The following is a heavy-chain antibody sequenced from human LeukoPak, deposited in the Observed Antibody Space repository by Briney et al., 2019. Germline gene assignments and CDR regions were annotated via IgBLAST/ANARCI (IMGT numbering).Heavy chain of an antibody. V-gene: IGHV4-30-4*01. CDR1: GGSICSGDYY. D-gene: IGHD5-18*01. CDR3: ASSPQGTQTAMVTPARSLDNWFDP. CDR2: IYYSGST. J-gene: IGHJ5*02. Sequence: PSETLSLTCTVSGGSICSGDYYWRWIRQPPGKGLEWIGYIYYSGSTYYNPSLKSRVTISVDTSKNQFSLKLSSVTAADTAVYYCASSPQGTQTAMVTPARSLDNWFDPWGQGTLVTVSS.